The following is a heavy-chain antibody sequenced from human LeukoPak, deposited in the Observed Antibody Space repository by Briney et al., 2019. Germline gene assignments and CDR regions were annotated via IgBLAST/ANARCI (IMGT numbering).Heavy chain of an antibody. D-gene: IGHD4-11*01. CDR3: ARPYCNYDWYFDL. V-gene: IGHV4-59*08. J-gene: IGHJ2*01. CDR2: IYYSGST. CDR1: GGSISSYY. Sequence: SETLSLTCTVSGGSISSYYWSWIRQPPGKGLEWIGYIYYSGSTNYNPSLKSRVTISVDTSKNQFSLKLSSVTAADTAVYYCARPYCNYDWYFDLWGRGTLVTVSS.